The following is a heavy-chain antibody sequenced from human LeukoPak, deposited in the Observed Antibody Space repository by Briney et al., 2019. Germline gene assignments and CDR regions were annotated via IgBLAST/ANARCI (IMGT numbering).Heavy chain of an antibody. CDR1: GFSISIYY. D-gene: IGHD3-16*01. CDR2: IYNSGST. Sequence: SETLSLTCIVSGFSISIYYWNWIRQPPGKGLEWIGYIYNSGSTDYNPSPKRRLTISADTSKNQFSLKLTSVTAADTAVYYCARDRELGSWGQGILVTVSS. CDR3: ARDRELGS. V-gene: IGHV4-59*01. J-gene: IGHJ5*02.